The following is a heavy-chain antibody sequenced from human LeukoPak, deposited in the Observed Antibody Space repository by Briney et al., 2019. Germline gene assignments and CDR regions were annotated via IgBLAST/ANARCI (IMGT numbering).Heavy chain of an antibody. J-gene: IGHJ6*02. CDR3: ARIPGYSSGWYEETLGYEEPAWYGMDV. D-gene: IGHD6-19*01. Sequence: GGSLRLSCAASGFTFSSYAMSWVRQAPGKGLEWVAVISYDGSNKYYADSVKGRFTISRDNSKNTLYLQMNSLRAEDTAVYYCARIPGYSSGWYEETLGYEEPAWYGMDVWGQGTTVTVSS. CDR2: ISYDGSNK. CDR1: GFTFSSYA. V-gene: IGHV3-30-3*01.